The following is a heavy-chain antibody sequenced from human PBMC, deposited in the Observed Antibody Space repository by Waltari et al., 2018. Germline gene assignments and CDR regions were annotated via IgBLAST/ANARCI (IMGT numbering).Heavy chain of an antibody. J-gene: IGHJ6*02. CDR1: GYTFTGYY. Sequence: QVQLVQSGAEVKKPGASVKVSCKASGYTFTGYYMHWVRQALGQGLEWMGWINPNSGGTNYAQKFQGRVTMTRDTSISTAYMELSRLRSDDTAVYYCARGPYGDYALYYYYGMDVWGQGTTVTVSS. V-gene: IGHV1-2*02. CDR2: INPNSGGT. CDR3: ARGPYGDYALYYYYGMDV. D-gene: IGHD4-17*01.